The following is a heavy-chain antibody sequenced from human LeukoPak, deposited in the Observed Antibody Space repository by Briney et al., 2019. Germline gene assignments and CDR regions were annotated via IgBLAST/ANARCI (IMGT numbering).Heavy chain of an antibody. CDR2: ISGSGGST. J-gene: IGHJ4*02. D-gene: IGHD4-11*01. Sequence: GCSLRLSCAASGFTFRSYAMSWVRQAPGQLLEWVSAISGSGGSTYYAEYVKGRFTISRDNSKNTLYLQMNSLRAEDTAVYYCFFFSSRRRHTRYSNSNFDYWGQGTLVTVSS. CDR1: GFTFRSYA. CDR3: FFFSSRRRHTRYSNSNFDY. V-gene: IGHV3-23*01.